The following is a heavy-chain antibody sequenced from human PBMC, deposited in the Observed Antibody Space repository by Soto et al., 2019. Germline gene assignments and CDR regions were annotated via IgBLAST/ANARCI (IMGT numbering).Heavy chain of an antibody. D-gene: IGHD3-3*01. CDR1: GYTFTTYY. J-gene: IGHJ4*02. CDR2: INPSGGST. Sequence: ASVKVSCKASGYTFTTYYIHWVRQAPGQGLEWMGIINPSGGSTTYAQKFQGRVTMTRDTSTSTVYMELSSLRSEDTAVYYCVRDDAITIFRLLTYSIDYRGPGTLVTLFS. CDR3: VRDDAITIFRLLTYSIDY. V-gene: IGHV1-46*03.